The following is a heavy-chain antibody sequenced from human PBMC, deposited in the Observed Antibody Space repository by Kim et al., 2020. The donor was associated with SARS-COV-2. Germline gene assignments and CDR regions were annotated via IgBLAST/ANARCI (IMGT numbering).Heavy chain of an antibody. CDR2: INHSGST. V-gene: IGHV4-34*01. CDR3: ARGPAAPYDYVWGSYRRGYYFDY. CDR1: GGSFSGYY. D-gene: IGHD3-16*02. J-gene: IGHJ4*02. Sequence: SETLSLTCAVYGGSFSGYYWSWIRQPPGKGLEWIGEINHSGSTNYNPSLKSRVTISVDTSKNQFSLKLSSVTAADTAVYYCARGPAAPYDYVWGSYRRGYYFDYWGQGTLVTVSS.